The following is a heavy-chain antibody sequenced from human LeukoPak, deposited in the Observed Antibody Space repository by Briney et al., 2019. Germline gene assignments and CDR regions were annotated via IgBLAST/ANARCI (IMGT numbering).Heavy chain of an antibody. D-gene: IGHD3-22*01. V-gene: IGHV4-59*12. CDR3: ARSTYYYDSSGYYLVYNWFDP. J-gene: IGHJ5*02. CDR2: IYYSGST. CDR1: GGSISSYY. Sequence: PSETLSLTCTVSGGSISSYYWSWIRQPPGKGLEWIGYIYYSGSTNYNPSLKSRVTISVDTSKNQFSLKLSSVTAADTAVYYCARSTYYYDSSGYYLVYNWFDPWGQGTLVTVSS.